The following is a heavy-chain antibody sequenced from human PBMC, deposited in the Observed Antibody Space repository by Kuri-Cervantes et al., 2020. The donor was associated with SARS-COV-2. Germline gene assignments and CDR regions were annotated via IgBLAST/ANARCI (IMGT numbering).Heavy chain of an antibody. V-gene: IGHV4-4*07. CDR2: IYTSGST. D-gene: IGHD3-10*01. CDR3: ARVRVGYYYGSGRGDYYYYYMDV. J-gene: IGHJ6*03. Sequence: GSLRLSCTVSGGSISSYYWSWIRQPAGKGLEWIGRIYTSGSTNYNPSLKSRVTISVDTSKNQFSLKLSSVTAADTAVYYCARVRVGYYYGSGRGDYYYYYMDVWGKGTTVTVSS. CDR1: GGSISSYY.